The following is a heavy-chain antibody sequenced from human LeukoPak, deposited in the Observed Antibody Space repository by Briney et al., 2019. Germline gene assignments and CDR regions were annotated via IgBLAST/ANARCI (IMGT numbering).Heavy chain of an antibody. Sequence: GSLRLSCAASGFTFDDYAMHWVRQAPGKGLEWVSLISGDGGSTYYADSVKGRFTISRDNSKNSLYLQMNSLRTEDTALYYCAKDIGRIQYYYYYYMDVWGKGTTVTVSS. D-gene: IGHD5-18*01. CDR2: ISGDGGST. CDR3: AKDIGRIQYYYYYYMDV. CDR1: GFTFDDYA. V-gene: IGHV3-43*02. J-gene: IGHJ6*03.